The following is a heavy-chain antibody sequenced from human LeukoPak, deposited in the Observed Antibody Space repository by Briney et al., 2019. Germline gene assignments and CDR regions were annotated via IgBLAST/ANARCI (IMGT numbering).Heavy chain of an antibody. CDR2: IYPGDSDT. D-gene: IGHD1-14*01. CDR3: ARVDRAHNWFDP. CDR1: GYSFTSYW. V-gene: IGHV5-51*01. J-gene: IGHJ5*02. Sequence: GESLKISCKGSGYSFTSYWIAWVRQMPGKGLEWMGIIYPGDSDTRYSPSFQGQVTTSADKSIRTAYLQWSSLKASDTAMYYCARVDRAHNWFDPWGQGTLVTVSS.